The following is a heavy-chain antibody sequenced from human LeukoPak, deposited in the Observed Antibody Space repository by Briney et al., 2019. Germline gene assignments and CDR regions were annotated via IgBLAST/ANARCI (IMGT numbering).Heavy chain of an antibody. D-gene: IGHD4-17*01. CDR3: AKAPSPYGDPYLDY. Sequence: GRSLRLSCAPSGFTFSRHGMHWVRQAPGKGLEWVAIISNDGSRKYYAHSVEGRFTISRDNSKNTLYLPMNGLRAEDTAVYYCAKAPSPYGDPYLDYWGQGALVTVSS. CDR1: GFTFSRHG. CDR2: ISNDGSRK. V-gene: IGHV3-30*18. J-gene: IGHJ4*02.